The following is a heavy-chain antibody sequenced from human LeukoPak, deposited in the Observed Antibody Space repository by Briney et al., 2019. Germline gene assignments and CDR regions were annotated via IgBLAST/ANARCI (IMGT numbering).Heavy chain of an antibody. Sequence: SETLSLTCTVSGGSISSGGYYWSWIRQHPGEDLEWIGYISNSGNTHYNPSLKSRVSISLDTSENHFSLKLSSVTAADTAVYYCAREGGPYCGGGCYCDYWGRGTLVTVSS. CDR1: GGSISSGGYY. D-gene: IGHD2-21*02. V-gene: IGHV4-31*03. CDR2: ISNSGNT. CDR3: AREGGPYCGGGCYCDY. J-gene: IGHJ4*02.